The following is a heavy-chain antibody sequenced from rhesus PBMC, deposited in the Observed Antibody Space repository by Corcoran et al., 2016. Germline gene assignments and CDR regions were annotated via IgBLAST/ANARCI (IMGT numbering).Heavy chain of an antibody. D-gene: IGHD1-44*01. CDR1: GYTFTDYY. CDR2: VDPEDGEA. J-gene: IGHJ4*01. V-gene: IGHV1-111*02. Sequence: EVQLVQSGAEVKKPGASVKISCKASGYTFTDYYLPWGRPAPGKGLEWMGRVDPEDGEAIHAQKFQDRVTITADTSTDTAYMELSSLRSEDTAVYYCAREIVGTANLDYWGQGVLVTVSS. CDR3: AREIVGTANLDY.